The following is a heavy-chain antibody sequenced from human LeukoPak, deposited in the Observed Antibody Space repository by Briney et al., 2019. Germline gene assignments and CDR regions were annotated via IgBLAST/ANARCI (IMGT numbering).Heavy chain of an antibody. V-gene: IGHV3-21*01. Sequence: GGSLRLSCAASGFTFVDYAMHWVRQAPGKGLEWVSSISSSSSYIYYADSVKGRFTISRDNAKNSLYLQMNSLRAEDTAVYYCAREDSYYYGSGSYPFDYWGQGTLVTVSS. CDR1: GFTFVDYA. CDR3: AREDSYYYGSGSYPFDY. J-gene: IGHJ4*02. CDR2: ISSSSSYI. D-gene: IGHD3-10*01.